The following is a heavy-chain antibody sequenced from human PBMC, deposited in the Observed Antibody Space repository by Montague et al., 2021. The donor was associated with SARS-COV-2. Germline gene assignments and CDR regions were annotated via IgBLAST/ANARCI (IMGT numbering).Heavy chain of an antibody. J-gene: IGHJ4*02. D-gene: IGHD5-24*01. V-gene: IGHV4-34*01. CDR3: ARGTRAVQITPGFRY. CDR2: VDHSGNT. Sequence: SETLSLTCAVYGGSFHIFSWGWIRQSPGKGLGWIGEVDHSGNTKYNPSLKSRVTISVDTSKNQFSLNLTSVTAADTTIYYCARGTRAVQITPGFRYWGQGTQVAVSS. CDR1: GGSFHIFS.